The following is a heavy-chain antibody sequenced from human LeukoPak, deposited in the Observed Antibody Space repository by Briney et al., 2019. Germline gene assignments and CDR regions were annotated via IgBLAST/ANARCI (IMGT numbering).Heavy chain of an antibody. J-gene: IGHJ5*02. CDR2: IYYSGST. Sequence: SETLSLTCTVSGGSISSYYWSWIRQPPGKGLEWIGYIYYSGSTNYNPSLKSRVTISVDTSKNQFSLKLSSVTAADTALYYCAGDSSAVDTAMVRGWFDPWGQGTLVTVSS. CDR1: GGSISSYY. V-gene: IGHV4-59*01. D-gene: IGHD5-18*01. CDR3: AGDSSAVDTAMVRGWFDP.